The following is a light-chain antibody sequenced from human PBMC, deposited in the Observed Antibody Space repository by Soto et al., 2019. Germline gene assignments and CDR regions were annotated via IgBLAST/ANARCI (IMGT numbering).Light chain of an antibody. Sequence: EIVMTQSPATLSVSPGERATLSCRASQSVGSTLAWYQQKPGQAPRLLIYGASTRATSISARFSGSGSATDFTLTLSSLQAEDFAVYYCQQYNQLPITVGQGTRLEIK. CDR2: GAS. V-gene: IGKV3-15*01. CDR1: QSVGST. J-gene: IGKJ5*01. CDR3: QQYNQLPIT.